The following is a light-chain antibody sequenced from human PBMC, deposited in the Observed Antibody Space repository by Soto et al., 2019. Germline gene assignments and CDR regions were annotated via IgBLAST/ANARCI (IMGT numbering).Light chain of an antibody. CDR2: GAS. V-gene: IGKV3-20*01. CDR1: QSVSSDH. CDR3: QQYGRSWCT. Sequence: EIALSQSPATLSLSPGERATLSCRTSQSVSSDHLAWYQQKSGQAPRLLIYGASNRATGIPDRFSGSGSGTDFTLTISRLEPEDFAVYHCQQYGRSWCTFGQGSQL. J-gene: IGKJ1*01.